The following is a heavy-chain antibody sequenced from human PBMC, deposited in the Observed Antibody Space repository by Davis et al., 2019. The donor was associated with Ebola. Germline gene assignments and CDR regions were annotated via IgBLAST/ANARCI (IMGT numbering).Heavy chain of an antibody. V-gene: IGHV3-7*03. CDR3: ARPNDYGDWDY. CDR2: IKQDGREK. CDR1: GFTFSSSW. J-gene: IGHJ4*02. D-gene: IGHD4-17*01. Sequence: PGGSLRLSCAASGFTFSSSWMSWVRQAPGKGLEWVANIKQDGREKYYVDSVKGRFTISRDNAKNSLYLQMNSLRAEDTAVYYCARPNDYGDWDYWGQGTLVTVSS.